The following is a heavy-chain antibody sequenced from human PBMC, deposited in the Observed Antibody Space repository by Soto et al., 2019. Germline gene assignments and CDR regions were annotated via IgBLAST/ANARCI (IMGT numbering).Heavy chain of an antibody. V-gene: IGHV3-66*01. J-gene: IGHJ1*01. Sequence: GGSLRLSCASSGFTVSSSYMGWVRQAPGKGLEYVSVIYGGGATYYPDSVKGRFTISRDNSQNTLYLQMNSLRAEDTAIYYCARGAENAGGWLEYFLHWGQGTLVTVSS. CDR1: GFTVSSSY. D-gene: IGHD6-19*01. CDR3: ARGAENAGGWLEYFLH. CDR2: IYGGGAT.